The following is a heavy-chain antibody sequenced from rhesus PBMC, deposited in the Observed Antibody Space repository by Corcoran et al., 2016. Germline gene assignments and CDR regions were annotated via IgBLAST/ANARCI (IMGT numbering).Heavy chain of an antibody. CDR1: GFSIRTTGTG. J-gene: IGHJ6*01. CDR2: IYWNDSK. CDR3: ARMYYNIWTGYSNYGLDS. V-gene: IGHV2-95*01. D-gene: IGHD3-3*01. Sequence: QVTLKESGPALVKPTQTLTLTCTFSGFSIRTTGTGVGWIRQPPGKALEWLASIYWNDSKYYSTSLKSRLTISKDTSKNQVVLTMTNMDPVDTATYYCARMYYNIWTGYSNYGLDSWGQGVVVTVSS.